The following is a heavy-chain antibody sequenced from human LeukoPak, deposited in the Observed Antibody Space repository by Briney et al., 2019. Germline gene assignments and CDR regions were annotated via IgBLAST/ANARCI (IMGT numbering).Heavy chain of an antibody. J-gene: IGHJ5*02. CDR2: INHSGST. CDR3: ARHNRPTYYYGSGSYYKSISPGWFDP. CDR1: GGSSSGYY. V-gene: IGHV4-34*01. Sequence: SETLSLTCAVYGGSSSGYYWSWIRQPPGKGLEWIGEINHSGSTNYNPSLKSRVTISVDTSKNQFSLKLSSVTAADTAVYYCARHNRPTYYYGSGSYYKSISPGWFDPWGQGTLVTVSS. D-gene: IGHD3-10*01.